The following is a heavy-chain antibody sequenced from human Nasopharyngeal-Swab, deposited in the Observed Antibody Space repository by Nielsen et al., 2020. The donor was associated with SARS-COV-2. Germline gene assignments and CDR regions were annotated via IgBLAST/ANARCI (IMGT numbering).Heavy chain of an antibody. CDR3: ARDPDYGDFLYYYYGMDD. V-gene: IGHV1-18*01. CDR2: ISAYNGNT. J-gene: IGHJ6*02. Sequence: ASVKVSCKASGYTFTSYGISWVRQAPGQGLEWMGWISAYNGNTNYAQKLQGRVTMTTDTSTSTAYMELRSLRSDDTAVYYCARDPDYGDFLYYYYGMDDWGRGTTVTVSS. D-gene: IGHD4-17*01. CDR1: GYTFTSYG.